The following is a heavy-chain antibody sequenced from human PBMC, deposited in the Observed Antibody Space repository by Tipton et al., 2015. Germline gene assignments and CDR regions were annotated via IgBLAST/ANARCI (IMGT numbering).Heavy chain of an antibody. Sequence: GSLRLSCAASGFTFSLFPMTWVRQAPGKGLEWVSHIYSGGSTYYADSVKGRFTISRDNSKNTLYLQMNSLRAEDTAVYYCARLVGVGSYYFDYWGQGILVTVSS. D-gene: IGHD2-15*01. CDR2: IYSGGST. CDR1: GFTFSLFP. V-gene: IGHV3-53*01. CDR3: ARLVGVGSYYFDY. J-gene: IGHJ4*02.